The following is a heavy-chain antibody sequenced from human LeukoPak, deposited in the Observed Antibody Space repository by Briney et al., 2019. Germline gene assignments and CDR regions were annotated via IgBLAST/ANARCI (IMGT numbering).Heavy chain of an antibody. CDR2: IYSGGST. CDR1: GFTVSSNY. CDR3: ARDMYDSSGYAGAFDI. Sequence: GGSLRLSCAASGFTVSSNYMSWVRQAPGKGLEWVSDIYSGGSTYYADSVKGRFTISRDNSKNTLYLQMNSLRAEDTAVYYCARDMYDSSGYAGAFDIWGQGTMVTVSS. V-gene: IGHV3-53*01. J-gene: IGHJ3*02. D-gene: IGHD3-22*01.